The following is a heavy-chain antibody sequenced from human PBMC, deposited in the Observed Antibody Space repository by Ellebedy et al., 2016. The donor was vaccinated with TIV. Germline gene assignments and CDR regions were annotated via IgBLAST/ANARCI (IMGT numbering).Heavy chain of an antibody. CDR3: ARSGYCSSTSCYVFSDYGMDV. V-gene: IGHV1-69*13. CDR2: IIPIFGTA. D-gene: IGHD2-2*01. Sequence: SVKVSXXASGGTFSSYAISWVRQAPGQGLEWMGGIIPIFGTANYAQKFQGRVTITADESTSTAYMELSSLRSEDTAVYYCARSGYCSSTSCYVFSDYGMDVWGQGTTVTVSS. J-gene: IGHJ6*02. CDR1: GGTFSSYA.